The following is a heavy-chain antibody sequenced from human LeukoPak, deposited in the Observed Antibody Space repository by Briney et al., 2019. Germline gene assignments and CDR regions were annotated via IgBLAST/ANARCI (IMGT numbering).Heavy chain of an antibody. CDR1: GGTISIYA. Sequence: GASVRVSCKASGGTISIYAISWVRQAPGQGLEWMGRIIPILDITNYAQKFQGRVTITTDESTSTAYMELSSLRSEDTAVYYCAILSGVVTTSHDYYYYYMDVWGKGTTVTVSS. V-gene: IGHV1-69*04. D-gene: IGHD3-22*01. CDR3: AILSGVVTTSHDYYYYYMDV. J-gene: IGHJ6*03. CDR2: IIPILDIT.